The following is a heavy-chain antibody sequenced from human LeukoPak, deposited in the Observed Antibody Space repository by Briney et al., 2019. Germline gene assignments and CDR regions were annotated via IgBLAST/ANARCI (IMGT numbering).Heavy chain of an antibody. Sequence: SETLSLTCAVSDDSFSSHYWTWIRQPPEKGLEWIGYISYIGSTNYNPSLKSRVTISIDTSKNQFSLKLSSVTAADTAVYYCARDLVTVTKGFDIWGQGTMVSVSS. D-gene: IGHD4-17*01. V-gene: IGHV4-59*11. J-gene: IGHJ3*02. CDR1: DDSFSSHY. CDR3: ARDLVTVTKGFDI. CDR2: ISYIGST.